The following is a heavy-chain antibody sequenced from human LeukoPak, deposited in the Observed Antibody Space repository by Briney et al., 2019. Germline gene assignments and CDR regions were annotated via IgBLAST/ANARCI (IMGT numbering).Heavy chain of an antibody. CDR1: GFTFSSYW. CDR2: INSDGSST. V-gene: IGHV3-74*01. D-gene: IGHD6-19*01. J-gene: IGHJ3*02. CDR3: ARFQEQWSDAFDI. Sequence: GGSLRLSCAASGFTFSSYWMHWVRQAPGKGLVWVSRINSDGSSTSYADSVKGRFTISRDNAKNTLYLQMNSLRAEDTAVYYCARFQEQWSDAFDIWGQGTMVTVSS.